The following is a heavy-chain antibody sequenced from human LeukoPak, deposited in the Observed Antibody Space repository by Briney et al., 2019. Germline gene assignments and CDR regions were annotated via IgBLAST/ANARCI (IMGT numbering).Heavy chain of an antibody. V-gene: IGHV3-30-3*01. CDR3: ARSFGIVVVNDAFDI. Sequence: GGSLRLSYSASGFTFSSYAMHWVRQAPGKGPEWVAVISYDGSNKYYADSVKGRFTISRDNSKNTLYLQMNSLRAEDTAVYYCARSFGIVVVNDAFDIWGQGTMVTVSS. CDR1: GFTFSSYA. J-gene: IGHJ3*02. CDR2: ISYDGSNK. D-gene: IGHD3-22*01.